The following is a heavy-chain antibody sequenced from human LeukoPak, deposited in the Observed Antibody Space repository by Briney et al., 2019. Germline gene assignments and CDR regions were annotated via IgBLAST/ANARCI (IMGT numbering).Heavy chain of an antibody. D-gene: IGHD2-15*01. CDR1: GGSFSGYY. Sequence: PSETLSLTCAVCGGSFSGYYWSWIRQPPGKGLEWIGEINHSGSTNYNPSLKSRVTISVDTSKNQFSLKLSSVTAADTAVYYCARLIGYCSGGSCYLGYYYYYYMDVWGKGTTVTVSS. CDR3: ARLIGYCSGGSCYLGYYYYYYMDV. CDR2: INHSGST. V-gene: IGHV4-34*01. J-gene: IGHJ6*03.